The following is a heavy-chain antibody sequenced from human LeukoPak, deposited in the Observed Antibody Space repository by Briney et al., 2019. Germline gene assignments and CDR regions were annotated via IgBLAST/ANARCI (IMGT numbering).Heavy chain of an antibody. V-gene: IGHV4-34*01. CDR2: INDRGST. Sequence: SEALSLTCAVYGGSLSRQYWSWVRQAPGKGLEWIGEINDRGSTNYKPSLTSRVTISVAASKNQFSLKLSSVTAADTAVYYCARDPGDCGGDCYSPPRAFDIWGQGTMVTVSS. D-gene: IGHD2-21*02. CDR1: GGSLSRQY. J-gene: IGHJ3*02. CDR3: ARDPGDCGGDCYSPPRAFDI.